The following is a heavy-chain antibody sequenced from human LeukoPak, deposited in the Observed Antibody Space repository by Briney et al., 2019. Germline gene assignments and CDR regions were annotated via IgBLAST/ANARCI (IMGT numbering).Heavy chain of an antibody. CDR1: GSSFSNYA. CDR2: ISGGGDYI. CDR3: AKEAAAVGVGYFTH. Sequence: PGGSLRLSCAASGSSFSNYAMSWVRQAPGKGLEWVSAISGGGDYIFYSDSVKGRFTTSRDNSKNTVFLQMNSLRAEDTAIYYCAKEAAAVGVGYFTHWGQGTLVTVSS. D-gene: IGHD6-25*01. V-gene: IGHV3-23*01. J-gene: IGHJ4*02.